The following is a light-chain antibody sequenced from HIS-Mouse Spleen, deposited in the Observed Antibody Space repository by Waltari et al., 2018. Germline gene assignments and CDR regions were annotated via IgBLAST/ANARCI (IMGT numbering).Light chain of an antibody. CDR1: NIGSKS. CDR2: DDS. Sequence: SYVLTQPPSVSVAPGKTARITCGGNNIGSKSVHWYQQKPGQAPVLVVYDDSDRPSGIPGRFPGSNAGNTASLTISGLQAEDEADYYCCSYAGSSTWVFGGGTKLTVL. V-gene: IGLV3-21*03. CDR3: CSYAGSSTWV. J-gene: IGLJ3*02.